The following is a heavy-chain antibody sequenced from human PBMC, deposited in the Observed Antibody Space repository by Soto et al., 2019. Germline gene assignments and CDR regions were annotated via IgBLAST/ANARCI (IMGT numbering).Heavy chain of an antibody. CDR2: ISDSDGST. V-gene: IGHV3-23*01. CDR1: GFTFSTFA. D-gene: IGHD3-22*01. J-gene: IGHJ4*02. Sequence: PGGSLRLSCAASGFTFSTFAMGWVRQAPGKGLEWVSVISDSDGSTYYADSVKGRFTISRDNSKSALYLQMNSLRGDDTAIYYCSRAISGYYDLSDYWGQGTPVTVSS. CDR3: SRAISGYYDLSDY.